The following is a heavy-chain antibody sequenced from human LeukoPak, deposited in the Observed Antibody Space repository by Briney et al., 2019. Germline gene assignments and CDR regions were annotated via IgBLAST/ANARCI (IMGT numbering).Heavy chain of an antibody. CDR1: GGSFSGYY. J-gene: IGHJ6*02. V-gene: IGHV4-34*01. D-gene: IGHD6-19*01. CDR3: ARGFSGGWYYYYYGMDV. Sequence: SETLSLTCAVYGGSFSGYYWSWIRQPPGKGLEWIGEINHSGSTNYNPSLKSRVTISVDTSKNQFSLKLSSVTAADTAVYYCARGFSGGWYYYYYGMDVWGQGTTVTVSS. CDR2: INHSGST.